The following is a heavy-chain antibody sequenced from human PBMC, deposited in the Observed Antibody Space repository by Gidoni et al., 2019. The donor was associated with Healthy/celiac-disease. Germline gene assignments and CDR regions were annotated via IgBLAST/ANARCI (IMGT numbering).Heavy chain of an antibody. Sequence: EVQLVESGGGLVKPGRSLRLSCTASGFTFGDYAMRWFRQAPGKGLEGVGFIRSKAYGGTTEYAASVKGRFTISRDDSKSIAYLQMNSLKTEDTAVYYCTRDPGGRIAARQNWFDPWGQGTLVTVAS. D-gene: IGHD6-6*01. CDR3: TRDPGGRIAARQNWFDP. V-gene: IGHV3-49*05. J-gene: IGHJ5*02. CDR2: IRSKAYGGTT. CDR1: GFTFGDYA.